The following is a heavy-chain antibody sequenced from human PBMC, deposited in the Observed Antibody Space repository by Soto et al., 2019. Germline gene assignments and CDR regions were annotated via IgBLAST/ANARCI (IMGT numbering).Heavy chain of an antibody. D-gene: IGHD3-22*01. V-gene: IGHV3-30*18. J-gene: IGHJ4*02. CDR2: ISYDGSNK. CDR3: AKETLYYYDSSGYYDY. Sequence: AGGSLRLSCAASGFTFSSYGMHWVRQAPGKGLEWVAVISYDGSNKYYADSVKGRFTISRDNSKNTLYLQMNSLRAEDTAVYYCAKETLYYYDSSGYYDYWGPGTLVTVSS. CDR1: GFTFSSYG.